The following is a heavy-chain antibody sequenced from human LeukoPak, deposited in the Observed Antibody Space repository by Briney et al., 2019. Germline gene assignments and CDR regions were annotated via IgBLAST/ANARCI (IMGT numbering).Heavy chain of an antibody. V-gene: IGHV3-49*04. J-gene: IGHJ6*02. CDR3: TRGRQLWLAGLYGMDV. CDR2: IRSKAYGGTT. D-gene: IGHD5-18*01. Sequence: PGGSLRLPCTASGFTFGDYAMSWVRQAPGKGLEWVGFIRSKAYGGTTEYAASVKGRFTISRDDSKSIAYLQMNSLKTEDTAVYYCTRGRQLWLAGLYGMDVWGQGTTVTVSS. CDR1: GFTFGDYA.